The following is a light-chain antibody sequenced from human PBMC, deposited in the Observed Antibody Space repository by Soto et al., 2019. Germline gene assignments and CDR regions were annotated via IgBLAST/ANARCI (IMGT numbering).Light chain of an antibody. V-gene: IGKV2-24*01. J-gene: IGKJ5*01. CDR3: MQATHFPQIT. CDR1: QSLVHGDGNTY. CDR2: KIS. Sequence: DIVMTQTPLSSPVTLGQPASISCRSSQSLVHGDGNTYLSWLQQRPGQPPRLLIYKISNRVSGVPDRFSGSGAGTDFTLKISRVEAEDVGFYYCMQATHFPQITFGQGTRLEIK.